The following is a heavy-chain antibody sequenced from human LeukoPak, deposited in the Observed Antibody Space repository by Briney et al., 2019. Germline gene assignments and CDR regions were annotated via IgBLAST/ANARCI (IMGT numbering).Heavy chain of an antibody. CDR1: GGSFSGYY. CDR2: INHSGST. CDR3: ARVSMVRGVIMPDAFDI. J-gene: IGHJ3*02. V-gene: IGHV4-34*01. D-gene: IGHD3-10*01. Sequence: SETLSLTCAVYGGSFSGYYWSWIRQPPGKGLEWIGEINHSGSTNHNPSLKSRVTISVDTSKNQFSLKLSSVTAADTAVYYCARVSMVRGVIMPDAFDIWGQGTMVTVSS.